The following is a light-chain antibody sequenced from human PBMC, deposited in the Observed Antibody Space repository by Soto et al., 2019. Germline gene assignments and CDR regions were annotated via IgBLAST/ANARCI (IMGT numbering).Light chain of an antibody. CDR2: GAS. V-gene: IGKV3-15*01. CDR1: QSVSSN. J-gene: IGKJ4*01. CDR3: QQYNNWPPLT. Sequence: EIVMTQSPATLSVSPGERATLSCRASQSVSSNLAWYQQKPGPAPRLLIYGASTRATGIPARFSGVGAGTEFTLTISSLQSEDFAVYYWQQYNNWPPLTFGGGTKVEIK.